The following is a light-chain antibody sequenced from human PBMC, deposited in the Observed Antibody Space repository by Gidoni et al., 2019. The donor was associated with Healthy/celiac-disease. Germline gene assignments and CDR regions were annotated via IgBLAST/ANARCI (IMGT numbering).Light chain of an antibody. V-gene: IGLV1-36*01. CDR2: YDD. J-gene: IGLJ3*02. Sequence: QSVLPQPPSVSEAPRQRVTISCSGSSSNIGNNAVNWYQQLPGKAPKLLIYYDDLLPSGVSDRFSGSKSGTSASLAISGLQSEDEADYYCAAWDDRLNGRVFGGGTKLTVL. CDR3: AAWDDRLNGRV. CDR1: SSNIGNNA.